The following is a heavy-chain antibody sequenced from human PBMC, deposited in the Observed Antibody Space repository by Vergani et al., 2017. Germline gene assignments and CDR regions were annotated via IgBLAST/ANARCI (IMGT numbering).Heavy chain of an antibody. CDR2: IYYSGST. CDR3: ARVDTIFGVVIRGLDY. D-gene: IGHD3-3*01. J-gene: IGHJ4*02. CDR1: GGSFSGYY. V-gene: IGHV4-34*01. Sequence: QVQLQQWGAGLLKPSETLSLTCAVYGGSFSGYYWSWIRQPPGKGLEWIGYIYYSGSTYYNPSLKSRVTISVDTSKNQFSLKLSSVTAADTAVYYCARVDTIFGVVIRGLDYWGQGTLVTVSS.